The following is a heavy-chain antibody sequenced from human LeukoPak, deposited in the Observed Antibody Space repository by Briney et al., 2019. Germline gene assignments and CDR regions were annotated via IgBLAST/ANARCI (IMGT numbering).Heavy chain of an antibody. CDR2: IYSGGHI. J-gene: IGHJ4*02. V-gene: IGHV3-53*01. CDR3: AGKQGSGSLRPLDY. D-gene: IGHD3-10*01. CDR1: GFCVSSNY. Sequence: GGSLRLSCAASGFCVSSNYMSWVRQTPGKGLEWVSGIYSGGHIYYADSVKGRFTISRDNSRNTLYLQMNSLRAEDTAVYYCAGKQGSGSLRPLDYWGQGTLVTVSS.